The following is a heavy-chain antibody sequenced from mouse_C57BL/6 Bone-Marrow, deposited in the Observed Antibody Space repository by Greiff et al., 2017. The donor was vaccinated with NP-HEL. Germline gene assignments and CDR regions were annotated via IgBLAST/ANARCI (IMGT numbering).Heavy chain of an antibody. Sequence: VQVVESGAELVKPGASVKISCKASGYAFSSYWMNWVKQRPGKGLEWIGQIYPGDGDTNYNGKFKGTATLTADKSASTAYMQLSSLTSEDSAVYFCARLGGRNYWGQGTSVTVSS. J-gene: IGHJ4*01. CDR1: GYAFSSYW. D-gene: IGHD4-1*01. V-gene: IGHV1-80*01. CDR2: IYPGDGDT. CDR3: ARLGGRNY.